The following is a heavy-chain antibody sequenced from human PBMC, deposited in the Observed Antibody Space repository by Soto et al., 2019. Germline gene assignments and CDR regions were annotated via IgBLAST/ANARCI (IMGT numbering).Heavy chain of an antibody. Sequence: GGSLRLSCTASGFTFGDYAMSWFRQAPGKGLEWVGFIRSKAYGGTTEYAASVKGRFTISRDDSKSIAYLQMNSLKTEDTAVYYCTRVPWTWFGELFYFDYWGQGTLVTVSS. CDR1: GFTFGDYA. CDR3: TRVPWTWFGELFYFDY. J-gene: IGHJ4*02. CDR2: IRSKAYGGTT. V-gene: IGHV3-49*03. D-gene: IGHD3-10*01.